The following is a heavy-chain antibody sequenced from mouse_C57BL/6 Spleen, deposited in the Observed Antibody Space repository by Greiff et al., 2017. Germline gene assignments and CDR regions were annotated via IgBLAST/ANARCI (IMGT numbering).Heavy chain of an antibody. CDR3: ARDRTVREDYFDY. Sequence: DVQLQESGGGLVKPGGSLKLSCAASGFTFSSYAMSWVRQTPEKRLEWVATISDGGSYTYYPDNVKGRFTISRDNAKNNLYLQMSHLKSEDTAMYYCARDRTVREDYFDYWGQGTTLTVSS. J-gene: IGHJ2*01. CDR1: GFTFSSYA. CDR2: ISDGGSYT. V-gene: IGHV5-4*01. D-gene: IGHD1-1*01.